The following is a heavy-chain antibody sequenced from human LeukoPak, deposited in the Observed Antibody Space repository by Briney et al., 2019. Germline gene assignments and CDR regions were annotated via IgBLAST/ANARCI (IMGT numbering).Heavy chain of an antibody. V-gene: IGHV3-74*01. D-gene: IGHD3-10*01. CDR1: GFPFANTW. J-gene: IGHJ4*02. Sequence: GGSLRLSCAASGFPFANTWMHWVRQAPGKGLVWVSLIDNDGRTTHYADSVKGRFTISRDNAKNTVYLQMNSLRAEDTAVYYRAIGGTYGSGSWGQGTLVTVSS. CDR3: AIGGTYGSGS. CDR2: IDNDGRTT.